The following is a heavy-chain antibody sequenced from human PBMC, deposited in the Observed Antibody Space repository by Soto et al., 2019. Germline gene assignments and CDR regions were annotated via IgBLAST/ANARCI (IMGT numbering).Heavy chain of an antibody. CDR2: IKQDGSEK. V-gene: IGHV3-7*03. J-gene: IGHJ4*02. CDR1: GFTFSSYW. Sequence: GESLKISCAASGFTFSSYWMSWVRQAPGKGLEWVANIKQDGSEKYYVDSVKGRFTISRDNAKNSLYLQMNSLRAEDTAVYYCARDSPGYCSSTSCYAYFDSWGQGTLVTVSS. CDR3: ARDSPGYCSSTSCYAYFDS. D-gene: IGHD2-2*01.